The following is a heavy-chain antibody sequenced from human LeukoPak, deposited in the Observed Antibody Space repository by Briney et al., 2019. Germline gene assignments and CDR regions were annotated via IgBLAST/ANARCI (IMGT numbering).Heavy chain of an antibody. D-gene: IGHD1-1*01. CDR2: IDKNGNER. J-gene: IGHJ4*02. V-gene: IGHV3-7*01. Sequence: PGGSLRLSCAASGLSISNFWMHWVRQAPGKGLEWVAIIDKNGNERKYVDSVKGRFTLSRDNAKNSVYLQMNSLRTEDTALYYCVTDGDKWNDFEYWGQGTLVTVSS. CDR3: VTDGDKWNDFEY. CDR1: GLSISNFW.